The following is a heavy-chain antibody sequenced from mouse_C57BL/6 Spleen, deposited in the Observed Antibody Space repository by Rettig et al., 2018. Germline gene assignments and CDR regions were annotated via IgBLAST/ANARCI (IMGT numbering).Heavy chain of an antibody. J-gene: IGHJ4*01. D-gene: IGHD3-3*01. Sequence: LKSRLTISKDTSRNQVFLKITSVDTADTATYYCARKGLGSGYAMDYWGQGTSVTVSS. CDR3: ARKGLGSGYAMDY. V-gene: IGHV8-12*01.